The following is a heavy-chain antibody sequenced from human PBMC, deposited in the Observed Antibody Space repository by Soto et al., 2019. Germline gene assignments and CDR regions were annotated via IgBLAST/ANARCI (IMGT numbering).Heavy chain of an antibody. CDR3: ARDTVTTYYFDY. CDR1: GGTFSSYT. J-gene: IGHJ4*02. Sequence: QVQLVQSGAEVMKPGSSVKVSCKASGGTFSSYTISWVRQAPGQGLEWMGRIIPILGIANYAQKFQGRVTITADKSTSTAYMELSSLRSEDTAVYYCARDTVTTYYFDYWGQGTLVTVSS. D-gene: IGHD4-4*01. V-gene: IGHV1-69*08. CDR2: IIPILGIA.